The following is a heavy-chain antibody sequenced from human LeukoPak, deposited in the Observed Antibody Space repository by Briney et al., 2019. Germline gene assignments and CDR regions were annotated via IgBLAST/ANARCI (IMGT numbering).Heavy chain of an antibody. CDR3: ARDSPPYSSSPYYYYGMDV. CDR1: GGTFSSYA. D-gene: IGHD6-13*01. Sequence: ASVKVSCKASGGTFSSYAISWVRQAPGQGLEWMGRIIPILGIANYAQKFQGRVTITADKSTSTAYMELSSLRSEDTAVYYCARDSPPYSSSPYYYYGMDVWGQGTTVTVSS. J-gene: IGHJ6*02. CDR2: IIPILGIA. V-gene: IGHV1-69*04.